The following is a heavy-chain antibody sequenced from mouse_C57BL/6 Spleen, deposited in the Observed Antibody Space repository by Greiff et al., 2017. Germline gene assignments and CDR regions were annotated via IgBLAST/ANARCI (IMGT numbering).Heavy chain of an antibody. CDR3: DSSGNYGSSYARYWYFDV. Sequence: VQLQQSGPELVKPGASVKISCKASGYSFTDYNMNWVKQSNGKSLEWIGVINPNYGTTSYNQKFKGKATLTVDQSSSTAYMQLNSLTSEDSGVYYWDSSGNYGSSYARYWYFDVWGKGTTVTVSS. J-gene: IGHJ1*03. D-gene: IGHD1-1*01. CDR1: GYSFTDYN. V-gene: IGHV1-39*01. CDR2: INPNYGTT.